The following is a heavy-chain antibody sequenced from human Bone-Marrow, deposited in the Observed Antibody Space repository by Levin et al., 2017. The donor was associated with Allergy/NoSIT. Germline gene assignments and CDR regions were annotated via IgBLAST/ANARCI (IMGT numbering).Heavy chain of an antibody. D-gene: IGHD4-17*01. V-gene: IGHV4-30-4*01. CDR1: GGSISSGDYY. CDR2: IYYSGST. Sequence: RPSETLSLTCTVSGGSISSGDYYWSWNRQPPGKGLEWIGYIYYSGSTYYNPSLKSRVTISVDTSKNQFSLKLSSVTAADTAVYYCSGTVTAATYYYYGMDVWGQGTTVTVSS. J-gene: IGHJ6*02. CDR3: SGTVTAATYYYYGMDV.